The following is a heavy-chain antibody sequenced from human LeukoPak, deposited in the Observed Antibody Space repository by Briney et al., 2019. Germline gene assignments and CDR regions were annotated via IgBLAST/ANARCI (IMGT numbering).Heavy chain of an antibody. CDR3: ARDQGGDYDFWSGPRSPYYFDY. Sequence: SETLSLTCTVSGGSISSGGYYWGWIRQPPGKGLEWIGNIYHSGSTYYNPSLKSRVTISVDRSKNQFSLKLSSVTAADTAVYYCARDQGGDYDFWSGPRSPYYFDYWGQGTLVTVSS. CDR2: IYHSGST. V-gene: IGHV4-30-2*01. J-gene: IGHJ4*02. D-gene: IGHD3-3*01. CDR1: GGSISSGGYY.